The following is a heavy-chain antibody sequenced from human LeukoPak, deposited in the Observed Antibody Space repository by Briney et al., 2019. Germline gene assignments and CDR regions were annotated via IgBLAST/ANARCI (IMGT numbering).Heavy chain of an antibody. V-gene: IGHV5-51*01. CDR1: GYSFTNYW. D-gene: IGHD6-19*01. CDR2: IYPGDSDT. J-gene: IGHJ4*02. Sequence: GESLKISCKGSGYSFTNYWIAWVRQMPGKGLEWMGIIYPGDSDTRYSPSFRGQVTISADKSISTAYLQWSSLKASDTAMYYCARRDSSGWYYFDSWSQGTLVTVSS. CDR3: ARRDSSGWYYFDS.